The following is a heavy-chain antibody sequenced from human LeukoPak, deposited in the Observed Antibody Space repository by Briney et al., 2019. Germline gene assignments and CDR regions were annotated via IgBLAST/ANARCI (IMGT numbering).Heavy chain of an antibody. CDR3: ARGRNDNGGMFFDS. CDR1: GGSFSGYY. D-gene: IGHD4-23*01. Sequence: SETLSLTCAVYGGSFSGYYWSWIRQAPGKGLEWVGFISYSGYTSYSPSLKSRVAISVDTSKSQFSLRPTSMTAADTAIYYCARGRNDNGGMFFDSWAQGTLVTVSS. J-gene: IGHJ4*02. V-gene: IGHV4-59*01. CDR2: ISYSGYT.